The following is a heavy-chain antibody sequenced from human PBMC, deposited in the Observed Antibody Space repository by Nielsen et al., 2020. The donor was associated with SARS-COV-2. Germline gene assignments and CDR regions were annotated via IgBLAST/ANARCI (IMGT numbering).Heavy chain of an antibody. J-gene: IGHJ6*02. V-gene: IGHV1-69*04. CDR2: IIPILGIA. Sequence: SVKVSCKASGYTFTSYAISWVRQAPGQGLEWMGRIIPILGIANYAQKFQGRVTITADKSTSTAYMELSSLRSEDTAVYYCARVDGGGSSSYYYYGMDVWGQGTTVTVSS. D-gene: IGHD6-13*01. CDR3: ARVDGGGSSSYYYYGMDV. CDR1: GYTFTSYA.